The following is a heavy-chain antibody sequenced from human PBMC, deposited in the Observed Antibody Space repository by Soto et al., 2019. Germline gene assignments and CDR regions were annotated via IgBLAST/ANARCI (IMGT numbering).Heavy chain of an antibody. CDR2: MHYSGST. V-gene: IGHV4-59*12. CDR3: AREDYYYGVEV. CDR1: GDSISSYY. Sequence: PSETLSLTCTVSGDSISSYYWSWIRQPPGKGLEWIGYMHYSGSTNYNPFLKSRVTISVDTSNNQFSLKLSSVTAADTAVYYCAREDYYYGVEVWGQGTTVTVSS. J-gene: IGHJ6*02.